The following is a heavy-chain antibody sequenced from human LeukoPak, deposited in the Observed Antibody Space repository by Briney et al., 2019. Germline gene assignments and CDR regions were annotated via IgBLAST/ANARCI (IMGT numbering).Heavy chain of an antibody. V-gene: IGHV4-59*01. Sequence: SETLSLTCTVSGGSISSYCWSWIRQPPGKGLEWIGYIYYSGSTNYNPSLKSRVTISVDTSKNQFSLKLSSVTAADTAVYYCASQSDPYSSSWYYFDYWGQGTLVTVSS. CDR3: ASQSDPYSSSWYYFDY. D-gene: IGHD6-13*01. CDR1: GGSISSYC. CDR2: IYYSGST. J-gene: IGHJ4*02.